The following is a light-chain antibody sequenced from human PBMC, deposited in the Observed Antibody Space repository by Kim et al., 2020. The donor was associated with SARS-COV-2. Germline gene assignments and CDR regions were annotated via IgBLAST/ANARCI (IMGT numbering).Light chain of an antibody. V-gene: IGKV3-20*01. CDR1: QSVSIGY. CDR2: CAS. J-gene: IGKJ1*01. CDR3: QQYHRSPWT. Sequence: SPEESATLSCRASQSVSIGYLAWYQQKPGQAPSLLMYCASSRATGVPDRFSGSGSETDFTLTISRLEPDDFAVYYFQQYHRSPWTFGPGTKVDIK.